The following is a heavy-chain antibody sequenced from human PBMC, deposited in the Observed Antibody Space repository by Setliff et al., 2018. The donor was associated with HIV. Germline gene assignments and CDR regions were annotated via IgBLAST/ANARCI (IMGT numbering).Heavy chain of an antibody. J-gene: IGHJ6*02. CDR3: ARDHQYEYYDFWSGWYGDRNYYGMDV. V-gene: IGHV3-30*04. D-gene: IGHD3-3*01. Sequence: PGGSLRLSCAASGFTFRSYAMHWVRQAPGKGLEWVAKLLYDGSDDFYSDSVKGRFTISRDNSKNTLYLQMNSLRAEDTAVYYCARDHQYEYYDFWSGWYGDRNYYGMDVWGQGTTVTVSS. CDR2: LLYDGSDD. CDR1: GFTFRSYA.